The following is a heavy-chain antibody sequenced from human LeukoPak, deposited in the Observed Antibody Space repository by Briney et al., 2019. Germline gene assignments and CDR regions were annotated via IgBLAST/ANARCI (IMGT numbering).Heavy chain of an antibody. CDR3: TRDFDP. V-gene: IGHV3-7*01. CDR2: VKQDGSEK. J-gene: IGHJ5*02. Sequence: GGSLRLSCVASGLSFGNYWMDWVRQAPGKGLEWVGNVKQDGSEKYYVDSVKGRFTISRDNAKNSLYLDMNSLRVEDTAIYYCTRDFDPWGQGTLVTVSS. CDR1: GLSFGNYW.